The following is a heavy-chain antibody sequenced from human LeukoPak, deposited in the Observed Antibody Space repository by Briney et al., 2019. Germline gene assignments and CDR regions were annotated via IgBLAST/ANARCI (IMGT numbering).Heavy chain of an antibody. Sequence: GGSLRLSCAASGFTFSSHEMNWVRQPPGKGLEWVSYISSGGSTIYYADFVKGRFTVSRDNAKNSLYLQMNSLRAEDTALYYCARDVWFDPWGQGTLVTVSS. CDR3: ARDVWFDP. V-gene: IGHV3-48*03. J-gene: IGHJ5*02. CDR1: GFTFSSHE. CDR2: ISSGGSTI.